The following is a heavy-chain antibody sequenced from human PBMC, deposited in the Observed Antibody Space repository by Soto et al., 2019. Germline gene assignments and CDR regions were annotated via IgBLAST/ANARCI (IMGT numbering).Heavy chain of an antibody. CDR1: GFTFSSYS. J-gene: IGHJ4*02. Sequence: EVQLVESGGGLVKPGGSLRLSCAASGFTFSSYSITWVRQAPGKGLEWVSSISYSSTYIYYADSVQGRFTISRDNAKNSLYLHMNSLRAEDTAVYYCARAVLPSIVGAVDYWGQRTLVTVSS. CDR2: ISYSSTYI. D-gene: IGHD1-26*01. V-gene: IGHV3-21*01. CDR3: ARAVLPSIVGAVDY.